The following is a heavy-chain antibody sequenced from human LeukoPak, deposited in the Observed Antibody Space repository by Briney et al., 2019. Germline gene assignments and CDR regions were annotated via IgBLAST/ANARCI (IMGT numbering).Heavy chain of an antibody. Sequence: SETLSLTCTVTGGSISSFYWSWIRQSAGKGLEWIGRIHTSGSTNYNPSLQSRLTMSLDTSKNQFSLKLTSVTAADTAVYYCARDHRSGMTTVSTGFDYWGQGTLVTVSS. J-gene: IGHJ4*02. V-gene: IGHV4-4*07. CDR3: ARDHRSGMTTVSTGFDY. CDR2: IHTSGST. CDR1: GGSISSFY. D-gene: IGHD4-17*01.